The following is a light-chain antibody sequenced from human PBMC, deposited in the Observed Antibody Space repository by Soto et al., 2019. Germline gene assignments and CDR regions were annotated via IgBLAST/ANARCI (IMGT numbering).Light chain of an antibody. CDR1: QTVYNY. CDR2: DAS. Sequence: EIVLTQSPATLSLSPGERATLSCRASQTVYNYLAWYQQRPGQAPRLLIYDASNRATSVPARFSGSGSGTDFTLTISSLEPDDLAIYFCQQRYDWPLTFGGGSRIEMK. V-gene: IGKV3-11*01. CDR3: QQRYDWPLT. J-gene: IGKJ4*01.